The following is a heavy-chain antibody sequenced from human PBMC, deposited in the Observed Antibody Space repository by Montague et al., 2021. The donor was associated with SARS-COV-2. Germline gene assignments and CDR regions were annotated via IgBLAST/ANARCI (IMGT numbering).Heavy chain of an antibody. CDR1: GGSFSDYY. J-gene: IGHJ4*02. V-gene: IGHV4-34*01. CDR3: ARGPRRVFTHGYGRSGCAFDY. CDR2: INQSGST. D-gene: IGHD5-18*01. Sequence: SETLSLTCAVSGGSFSDYYWSWIRQPPGKGLEWIGEINQSGSTNYNPSLKSRVTISVDTSKNQFYLKLSSVTAADTAVYYCARGPRRVFTHGYGRSGCAFDYWGQGTLVTVSS.